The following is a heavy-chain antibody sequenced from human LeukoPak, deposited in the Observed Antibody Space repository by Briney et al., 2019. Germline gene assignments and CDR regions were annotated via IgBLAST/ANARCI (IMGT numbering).Heavy chain of an antibody. Sequence: GGSLRLSCAASGFTFDDYAMPWVRQAPGKGLEWVSGISWNSGSIGYADSVKGRFTISRDNAKNSLYLQMNSLRAEDTALYYCAKDRDSTYLTPSFDYWGQGTLVTVSS. V-gene: IGHV3-9*01. D-gene: IGHD4-4*01. CDR3: AKDRDSTYLTPSFDY. CDR1: GFTFDDYA. CDR2: ISWNSGSI. J-gene: IGHJ4*02.